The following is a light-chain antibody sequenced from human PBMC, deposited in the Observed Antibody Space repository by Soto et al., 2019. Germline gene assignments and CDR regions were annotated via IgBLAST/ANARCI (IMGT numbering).Light chain of an antibody. V-gene: IGKV1-5*03. J-gene: IGKJ1*01. CDR1: QSLNDW. Sequence: DIQMTQSPSTLSASVGDRVTITCRASQSLNDWLAWFQQKPGKAPNLLIYKVSNLESGVPSWFSGSGSGTEFTLTISSLQPDDFATYYCQQYNGYSWAFGQGTKVEIK. CDR3: QQYNGYSWA. CDR2: KVS.